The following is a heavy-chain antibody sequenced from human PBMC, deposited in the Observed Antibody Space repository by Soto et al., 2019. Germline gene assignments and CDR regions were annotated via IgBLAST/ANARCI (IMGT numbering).Heavy chain of an antibody. CDR1: GGSISSGGYY. J-gene: IGHJ6*02. D-gene: IGHD2-2*01. Sequence: SETLSLTCTVSGGSISSGGYYWSWIRQHPGKGLEWIGYIYYSGSTYYNPSLKSRVTISVDTSKNQFSLKLSSVTAADTAVYYCARDEHCSSTSCYSGSKYYGIDVWGQGTTVTGSS. V-gene: IGHV4-31*03. CDR2: IYYSGST. CDR3: ARDEHCSSTSCYSGSKYYGIDV.